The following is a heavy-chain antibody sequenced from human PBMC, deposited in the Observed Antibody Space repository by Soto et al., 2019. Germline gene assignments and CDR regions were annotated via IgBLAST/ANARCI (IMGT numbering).Heavy chain of an antibody. D-gene: IGHD2-15*01. Sequence: ASVKVSCKTSGYTFTNYGISWVRQAPGQGLEWMGWITTDKGKTTYAQKFQGRVTMTTDTSTSTAYMELRRLRSDDTAVYYCAREDCSGGSCSGFDYWGQGTLVTVSS. V-gene: IGHV1-18*01. CDR3: AREDCSGGSCSGFDY. CDR1: GYTFTNYG. J-gene: IGHJ4*02. CDR2: ITTDKGKT.